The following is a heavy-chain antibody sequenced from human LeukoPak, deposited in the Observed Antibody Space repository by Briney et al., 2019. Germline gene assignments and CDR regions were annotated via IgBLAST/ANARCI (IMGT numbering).Heavy chain of an antibody. CDR2: ISSSGSTI. D-gene: IGHD3-3*01. J-gene: IGHJ5*02. Sequence: GGSLRLSCAASGFTFSSYEMNWVRQAPGKGLEWVSYISSSGSTIYYADSVKGRFTISRDNAKNSLYLQMNSLRAEDTAVYYCARRQIIPKYFDPWGQGTLVTVSS. CDR3: ARRQIIPKYFDP. V-gene: IGHV3-48*03. CDR1: GFTFSSYE.